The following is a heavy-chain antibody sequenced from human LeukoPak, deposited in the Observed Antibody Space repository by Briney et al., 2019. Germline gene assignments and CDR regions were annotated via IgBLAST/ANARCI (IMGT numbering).Heavy chain of an antibody. CDR2: IYSGGST. V-gene: IGHV3-66*01. D-gene: IGHD3-10*01. CDR1: GFTVSSNY. CDR3: ARDFNLPLSGSGSYRDY. J-gene: IGHJ4*02. Sequence: PGGSLRLSCAASGFTVSSNYMSWVRQAPGKGLEWVSVIYSGGSTYYADSVKGRFTISRDNSKNTLYLQMNSLRADDTAVYYWARDFNLPLSGSGSYRDYWGQGTLVTVSS.